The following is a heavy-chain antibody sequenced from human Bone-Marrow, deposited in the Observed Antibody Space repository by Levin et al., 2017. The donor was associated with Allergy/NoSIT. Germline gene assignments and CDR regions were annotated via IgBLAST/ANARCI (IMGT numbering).Heavy chain of an antibody. D-gene: IGHD6-19*01. CDR3: ALGSRMYSSGWYGGFDY. V-gene: IGHV4-39*01. Sequence: SETLSLTCTVSGGSISSSSYYWGWIRQPPGKGLEWIRSIYYSGSTYYNPSLKSRVTISVDTSKNQFSLKLSSVTAADTAVYYCALGSRMYSSGWYGGFDYWGQGTLVTVSS. J-gene: IGHJ4*02. CDR1: GGSISSSSYY. CDR2: IYYSGST.